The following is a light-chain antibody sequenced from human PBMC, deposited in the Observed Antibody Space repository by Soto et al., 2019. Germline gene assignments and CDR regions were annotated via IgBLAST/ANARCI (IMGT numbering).Light chain of an antibody. CDR2: AAS. J-gene: IGKJ2*01. CDR1: QSISSY. CDR3: QQSYSTPRT. V-gene: IGKV1-39*01. Sequence: DIQMTQSPSSLSASVGDRVTITCRAGQSISSYLNWYQQKPGKAPKLLIYAASSLQSGVPSRFSGSGYGTDFTLTISSLQPEDFATYYCQQSYSTPRTFGQGTKLEIK.